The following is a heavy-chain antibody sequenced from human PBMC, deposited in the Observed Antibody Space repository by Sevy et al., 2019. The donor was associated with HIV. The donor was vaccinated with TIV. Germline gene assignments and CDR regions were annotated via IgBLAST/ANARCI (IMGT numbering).Heavy chain of an antibody. CDR2: INSDGSST. J-gene: IGHJ4*02. CDR1: GFTFSSYW. Sequence: GGSLRLSCAASGFTFSSYWMHWVRQAPGKGLVWVSRINSDGSSTSYADSVKGRFTISRDNAKNTLYLQMNSPRAEDTAVYYCARVVIGLYYDTRKDYWGQGTLVTVSS. CDR3: ARVVIGLYYDTRKDY. D-gene: IGHD3-22*01. V-gene: IGHV3-74*01.